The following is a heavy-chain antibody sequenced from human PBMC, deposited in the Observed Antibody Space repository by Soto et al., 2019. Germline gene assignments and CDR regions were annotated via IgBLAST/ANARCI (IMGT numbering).Heavy chain of an antibody. Sequence: SVKVSCKASGGTFSSYAISWLRQAPGQGLEWMGGIIPMFGTANYVQKFQGRVTITADTSTSTAYMELSSLRSEDTAVYYCARGQQLVSPPYYFDHWRQGTLVTVSS. CDR1: GGTFSSYA. J-gene: IGHJ4*02. D-gene: IGHD6-6*01. CDR3: ARGQQLVSPPYYFDH. V-gene: IGHV1-69*06. CDR2: IIPMFGTA.